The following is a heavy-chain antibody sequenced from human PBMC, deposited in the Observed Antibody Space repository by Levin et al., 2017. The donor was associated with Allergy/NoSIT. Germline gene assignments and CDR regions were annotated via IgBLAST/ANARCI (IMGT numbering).Heavy chain of an antibody. V-gene: IGHV4-34*01. CDR3: ARGEVWFGEILRGPFDS. Sequence: SETLSLTCSVYGESLTHYYWSWIRQPPGKGPEWIGDIDHSGSTIYTPSLKSRVTISVEKSKNHFSLRLSSLTAADPAVYYCARGEVWFGEILRGPFDSWGQGTLVTVSS. D-gene: IGHD3-10*01. J-gene: IGHJ5*01. CDR2: IDHSGST. CDR1: GESLTHYY.